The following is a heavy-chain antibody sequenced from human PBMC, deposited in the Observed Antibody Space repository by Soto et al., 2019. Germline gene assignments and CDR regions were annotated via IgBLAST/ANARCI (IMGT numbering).Heavy chain of an antibody. CDR1: VYTFTSNV. J-gene: IGHJ5*02. CDR2: ISAYNGNT. Sequence: GASVKVSCKASVYTFTSNVISWVGQAPGQGLEWMGWISAYNGNTNYAQKLQGRVTMTTDTSTSTAYMELRSLRSDDTAVYYCAREIDSSGWAGWFDPWGQGALVTVSS. D-gene: IGHD6-19*01. V-gene: IGHV1-18*01. CDR3: AREIDSSGWAGWFDP.